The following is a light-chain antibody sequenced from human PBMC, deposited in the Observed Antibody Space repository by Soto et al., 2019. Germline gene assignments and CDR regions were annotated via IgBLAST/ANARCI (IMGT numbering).Light chain of an antibody. CDR2: EGS. Sequence: QSSLTQPASVSGSPGQSITISCTGSSSDVETFNLISWYQQHPGKAPKLMIYEGSKRPSEVSYRFSGSKSGNTASLTFSGRRAEDEADYYCCSYAGTRTVLFGGGTKLAAL. J-gene: IGLJ2*01. CDR1: SSDVETFNL. V-gene: IGLV2-23*01. CDR3: CSYAGTRTVL.